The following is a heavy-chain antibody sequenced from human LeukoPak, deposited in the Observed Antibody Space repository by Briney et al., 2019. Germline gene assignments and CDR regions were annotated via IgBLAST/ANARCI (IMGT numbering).Heavy chain of an antibody. Sequence: GGSLRLSCAAFGFTFDDYDMHWDRQAPGKGLEWVSGISWNSGSIGYADSVKGRFTISRDNAKNSLYLQMNSLRAEDTALYYCAKDGERAYCGGDCYLDYYYGMDVWGQGTTFTVSS. J-gene: IGHJ6*02. D-gene: IGHD2-21*02. CDR2: ISWNSGSI. CDR3: AKDGERAYCGGDCYLDYYYGMDV. V-gene: IGHV3-9*01. CDR1: GFTFDDYD.